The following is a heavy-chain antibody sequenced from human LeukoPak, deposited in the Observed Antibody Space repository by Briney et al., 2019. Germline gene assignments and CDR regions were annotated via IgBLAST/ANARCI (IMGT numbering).Heavy chain of an antibody. CDR1: GGSIRSSDW. D-gene: IGHD6-25*01. CDR3: ARPTGRGGYPTDPFDI. Sequence: SETLSLTCAVSGGSIRSSDWWSWVRQPPGKGLEWIGEIYHSGGTTNYNPSLKSRVTISVDKSKNQFSLQLSSVTAADTALYYCARPTGRGGYPTDPFDIWGQGTMVTVSS. V-gene: IGHV4-4*02. CDR2: IYHSGGTT. J-gene: IGHJ3*02.